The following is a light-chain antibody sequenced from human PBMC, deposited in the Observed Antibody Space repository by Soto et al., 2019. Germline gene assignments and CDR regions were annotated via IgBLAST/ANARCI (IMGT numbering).Light chain of an antibody. V-gene: IGLV2-23*01. Sequence: QSALTQPASVSGSPGQSITISCTGTSSDVGSYNLVSWYQHHPGKAPKLTIYEGSKRPSGVSNRFSGSKSGNTASLTISGLQAEDEAVYYCCSYAGRSTYVFGTGTKVTVL. CDR1: SSDVGSYNL. CDR3: CSYAGRSTYV. J-gene: IGLJ1*01. CDR2: EGS.